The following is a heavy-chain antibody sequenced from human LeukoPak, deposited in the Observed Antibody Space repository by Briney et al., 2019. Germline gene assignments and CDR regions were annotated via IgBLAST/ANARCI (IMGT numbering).Heavy chain of an antibody. D-gene: IGHD3-10*01. V-gene: IGHV1-8*01. CDR3: ARVSGGARITMVRGVISPSDY. CDR1: GYTFTSYD. Sequence: ASVKVSCKASGYTFTSYDINWVRQATGQGLEWMGWMNPNSGNTGYAQKFQGRVTMTRNTSISTAYMELSSLRSDDTAVYYCARVSGGARITMVRGVISPSDYWGQGTLVTVSS. CDR2: MNPNSGNT. J-gene: IGHJ4*02.